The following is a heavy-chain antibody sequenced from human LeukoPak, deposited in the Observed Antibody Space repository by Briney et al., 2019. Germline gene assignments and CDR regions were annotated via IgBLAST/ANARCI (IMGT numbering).Heavy chain of an antibody. V-gene: IGHV1-69*06. CDR3: ARVAAAGTLNS. Sequence: GASVKVSCKASGGTFSSYAISWVRQAPGQGLEWMGGIIPVFGTAIYAQKFQGRVTMTEDTSTDTAYMELSRLRSDDTAVYYCARVAAAGTLNSWGQGTLVTVSS. CDR1: GGTFSSYA. D-gene: IGHD6-13*01. CDR2: IIPVFGTA. J-gene: IGHJ4*02.